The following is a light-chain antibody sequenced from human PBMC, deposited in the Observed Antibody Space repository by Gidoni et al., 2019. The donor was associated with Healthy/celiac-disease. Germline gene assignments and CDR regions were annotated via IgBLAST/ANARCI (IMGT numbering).Light chain of an antibody. J-gene: IGKJ4*01. CDR2: GAS. CDR3: QQYNNWPPIT. CDR1: QSVSSN. V-gene: IGKV3-15*01. Sequence: EIVMTQSPATLSVSPGERATLSCRANQSVSSNLAWSQQQPGQAPRLRIYGASTRATGIPARFSGSGSGTEFTLTISSLQSEDFAVYYWQQYNNWPPITFXGXTKVEIK.